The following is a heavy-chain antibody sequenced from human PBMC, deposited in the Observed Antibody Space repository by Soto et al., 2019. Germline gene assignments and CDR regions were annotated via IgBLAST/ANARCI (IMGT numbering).Heavy chain of an antibody. V-gene: IGHV1-69*01. CDR3: ARETGGENYYYYGMDV. CDR1: GGTFSSYA. D-gene: IGHD3-16*01. J-gene: IGHJ6*02. Sequence: QVQLVQSGAEVKKPGSSVKVSCKASGGTFSSYAISWVRHAPGQGLEWMGGVIPIFGTANYAQKFQGRVTITADESTSTAYMERSSLRSEDTAVYYCARETGGENYYYYGMDVWGQGTTVTVSS. CDR2: VIPIFGTA.